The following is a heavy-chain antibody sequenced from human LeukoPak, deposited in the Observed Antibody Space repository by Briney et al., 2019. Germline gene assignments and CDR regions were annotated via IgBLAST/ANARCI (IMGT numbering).Heavy chain of an antibody. CDR2: ISWNSGSI. CDR1: GFTFDDYA. V-gene: IGHV3-9*01. CDR3: AKVHSNGVGSDY. J-gene: IGHJ4*02. Sequence: GGSLRLSCAASGFTFDDYAMHWVRQAPGKGLEWVSGISWNSGSIGYADSVKGRFTISRDNAKNSLYLQMNSLRAEDTALYYCAKVHSNGVGSDYWGQGTLVTVSS. D-gene: IGHD2-8*01.